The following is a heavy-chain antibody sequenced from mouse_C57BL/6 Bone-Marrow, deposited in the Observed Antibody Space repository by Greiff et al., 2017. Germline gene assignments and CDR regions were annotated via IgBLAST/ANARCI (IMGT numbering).Heavy chain of an antibody. J-gene: IGHJ4*01. CDR1: GFTFSSYA. CDR2: ISDGGSYT. CDR3: AREWGAPILWLRWAMDY. Sequence: EVKLVESGGGLVKPGGSLKLSCAASGFTFSSYAMSWVRQTPEKRLEWVATISDGGSYTYYPDNVKGRFTIPSDNAKNNLYLQISHLKSEDTAMYYCAREWGAPILWLRWAMDYWGQGTSVTVSS. V-gene: IGHV5-4*01. D-gene: IGHD2-2*01.